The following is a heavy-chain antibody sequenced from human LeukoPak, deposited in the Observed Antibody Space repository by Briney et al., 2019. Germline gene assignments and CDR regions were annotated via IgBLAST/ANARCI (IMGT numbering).Heavy chain of an antibody. J-gene: IGHJ4*02. CDR1: GFTLSSYA. V-gene: IGHV3-23*01. CDR3: ARSIDGNAQGDY. Sequence: GGSLRLSCGVSGFTLSSYAMTWVRQAPGKGLEWVSAISGIGSSTYYADSVNGRFTISRDNSKNTMYLQMNSLRAEHTAVYYCARSIDGNAQGDYWGQGTLVTVSS. D-gene: IGHD1-1*01. CDR2: ISGIGSST.